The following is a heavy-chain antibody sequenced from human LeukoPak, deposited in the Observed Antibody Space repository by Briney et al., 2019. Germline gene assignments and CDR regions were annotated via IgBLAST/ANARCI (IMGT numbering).Heavy chain of an antibody. D-gene: IGHD1-26*01. CDR1: GGTFSNYG. Sequence: ASVKVSCKASGGTFSNYGISWVRQAPGQGLEWMGGIIPIFGTANYAQKFQGRVTITADESTSTAYMELSSLRSEDTAVYYCARRSQSGSYYYFDYWGQGTPVTVSS. J-gene: IGHJ4*02. V-gene: IGHV1-69*13. CDR3: ARRSQSGSYYYFDY. CDR2: IIPIFGTA.